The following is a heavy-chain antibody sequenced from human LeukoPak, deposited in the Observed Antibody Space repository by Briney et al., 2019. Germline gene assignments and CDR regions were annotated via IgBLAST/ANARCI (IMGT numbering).Heavy chain of an antibody. CDR2: ISSSSSYI. CDR3: ARECSSSWYEGGPRTHHYYMDV. J-gene: IGHJ6*03. CDR1: GFTFSSYS. D-gene: IGHD6-13*01. V-gene: IGHV3-21*01. Sequence: PGGSLRLSCAASGFTFSSYSMNWVRQAPGKGLEWVSSISSSSSYIYYADSVKGRFTISRDNAKNSLYLQMNSLRAEDTAVYYCARECSSSWYEGGPRTHHYYMDVWGKGTTVTVSS.